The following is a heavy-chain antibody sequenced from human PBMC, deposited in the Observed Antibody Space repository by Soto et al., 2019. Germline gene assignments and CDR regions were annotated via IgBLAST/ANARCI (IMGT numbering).Heavy chain of an antibody. J-gene: IGHJ4*02. CDR2: THYRSKWYN. CDR1: GDSVSSSSAG. Sequence: SQTLSLTCAISGDSVSSSSAGWNWIRQSPSRGLEWLGRTHYRSKWYNDYALSVKSRIAINPDTSKNQFSLQLSSVTPEDTAVYYCARDQGGLDYWGLGSLVTVSS. CDR3: ARDQGGLDY. V-gene: IGHV6-1*01. D-gene: IGHD3-16*01.